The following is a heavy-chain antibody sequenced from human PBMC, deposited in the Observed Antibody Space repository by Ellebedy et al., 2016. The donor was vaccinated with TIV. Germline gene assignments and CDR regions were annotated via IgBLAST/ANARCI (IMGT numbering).Heavy chain of an antibody. V-gene: IGHV1-46*01. CDR3: ARDACRTFSGGRCYSHYYGMDV. Sequence: AASVKVSCKASGYTFTSYYVHWVRQAPGQGLEWMGIINPSGGSTSYAQRFQGRVTITGDTSTSTAYMELSSLRSEDTAVYYCARDACRTFSGGRCYSHYYGMDVWGQGTTVTVSS. J-gene: IGHJ6*02. D-gene: IGHD2-15*01. CDR2: INPSGGST. CDR1: GYTFTSYY.